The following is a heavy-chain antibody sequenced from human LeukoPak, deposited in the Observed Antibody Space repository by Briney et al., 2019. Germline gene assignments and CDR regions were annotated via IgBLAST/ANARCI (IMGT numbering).Heavy chain of an antibody. CDR2: ISPSGCST. J-gene: IGHJ4*02. CDR3: VRDFLGEPAAGGY. D-gene: IGHD6-25*01. CDR1: GFTFSSYT. V-gene: IGHV3-21*01. Sequence: PGGSLRLSCVGSGFTFSSYTMNWVRQAPGKGLEWVSSISPSGCSTWHADSVRGRSTISRDNARNSVHLQMDGLRAEDTAVYFCVRDFLGEPAAGGYWGQGPLVTVSS.